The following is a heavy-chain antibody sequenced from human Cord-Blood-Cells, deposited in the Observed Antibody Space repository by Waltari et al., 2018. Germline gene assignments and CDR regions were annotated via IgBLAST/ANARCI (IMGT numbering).Heavy chain of an antibody. CDR1: GFTFSSYG. J-gene: IGHJ6*02. CDR3: ARLYNWNYGPQRSMDV. Sequence: QVQLVESGGGVVQPGRSLRLSCAASGFTFSSYGMHWVRQAPGKGLEWVAVIWDDGSNKYYSVSVKGRFTIYRDNSKNTLHLEMNSLRAEDTAVYYSARLYNWNYGPQRSMDVWGQVTTVTVAS. CDR2: IWDDGSNK. V-gene: IGHV3-33*01. D-gene: IGHD1-7*01.